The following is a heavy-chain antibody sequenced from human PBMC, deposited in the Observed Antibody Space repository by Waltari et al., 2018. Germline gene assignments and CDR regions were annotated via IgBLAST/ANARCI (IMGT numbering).Heavy chain of an antibody. J-gene: IGHJ4*02. D-gene: IGHD3-10*01. V-gene: IGHV3-21*01. Sequence: EVQLVESGGGLVKPGGSLRLSCAASGFTFSSYSMNWVRQAPGKGLEWVSSISSSSSYIYYADSVKGRFTISRDNAKNSLYLQMNSLRAEDTAVYYCAGDLLGEYFDYWGQGTLVTVSS. CDR2: ISSSSSYI. CDR3: AGDLLGEYFDY. CDR1: GFTFSSYS.